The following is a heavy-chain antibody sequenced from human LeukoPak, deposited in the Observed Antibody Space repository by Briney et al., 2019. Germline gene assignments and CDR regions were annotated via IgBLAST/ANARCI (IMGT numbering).Heavy chain of an antibody. D-gene: IGHD3-10*01. V-gene: IGHV3-66*04. Sequence: GGSLRLSCAASGFTVSSNYMSWVRQAPGKGLEWVSILYSAGSTYYVDSVKGRFTISRDNSKNTLYLQMNSLRAEDTAVYYCAKHYGSRRYYFDSWGQGTLVTVSS. CDR3: AKHYGSRRYYFDS. CDR2: LYSAGST. CDR1: GFTVSSNY. J-gene: IGHJ4*02.